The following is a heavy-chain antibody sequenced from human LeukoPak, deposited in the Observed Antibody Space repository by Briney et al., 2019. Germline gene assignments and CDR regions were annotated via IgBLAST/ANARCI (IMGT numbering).Heavy chain of an antibody. CDR3: TRGRNGNHGLFDS. CDR1: DFTFTNYW. Sequence: GGSLRLSCAASDFTFTNYWMHWVRQAPGKGLEWVSRVSTDGSRTTYADSVKGRFTVSRDNAKNTLSLQMNGLRVEDSAVYFYTRGRNGNHGLFDSWGQGTLVTVSS. CDR2: VSTDGSRT. D-gene: IGHD1-14*01. V-gene: IGHV3-74*03. J-gene: IGHJ4*02.